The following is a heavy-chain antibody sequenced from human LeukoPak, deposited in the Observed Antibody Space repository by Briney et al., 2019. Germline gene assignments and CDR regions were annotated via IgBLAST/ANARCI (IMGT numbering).Heavy chain of an antibody. V-gene: IGHV3-23*01. J-gene: IGHJ6*02. CDR3: AKYNWSDGDYYGMDV. CDR2: ISGSGGST. D-gene: IGHD1-20*01. Sequence: ASLRLSCAASGFTFSSYAMSWVRQAPGKGLEWVSAISGSGGSTYYAVSVKGRFTISRDNSKNTLYLQMNSLRAEDTAVYYCAKYNWSDGDYYGMDVWGQGTTVTVSS. CDR1: GFTFSSYA.